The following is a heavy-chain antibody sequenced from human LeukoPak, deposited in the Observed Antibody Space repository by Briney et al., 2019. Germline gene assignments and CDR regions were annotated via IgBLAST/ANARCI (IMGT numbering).Heavy chain of an antibody. CDR1: GGTFISYA. J-gene: IGHJ3*02. D-gene: IGHD4-17*01. Sequence: SVKVSCKASGGTFISYAISWVRQAPGQGLEWMGGIIPIFGTANYAQKLQGRVTMTTDTSTSTAYMELRSLRSDDTAVYYCARDEATTVTTDAFDIWGQGTMVTISS. CDR2: IIPIFGTA. V-gene: IGHV1-69*05. CDR3: ARDEATTVTTDAFDI.